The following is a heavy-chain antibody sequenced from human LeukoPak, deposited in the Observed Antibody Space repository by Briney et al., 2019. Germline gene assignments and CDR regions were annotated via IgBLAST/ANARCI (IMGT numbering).Heavy chain of an antibody. J-gene: IGHJ4*02. CDR1: GGSFSGYY. D-gene: IGHD6-19*01. CDR3: ARPSGSGWYYFDY. Sequence: SETLSRTCAVYGGSFSGYYWSWIRQPPGKGLEWIGEINHSGSTNYNPSLKSRVTISVDTSKNQFSLKLSSVTAADTAVYYCARPSGSGWYYFDYWGQGTLVTVSS. CDR2: INHSGST. V-gene: IGHV4-34*01.